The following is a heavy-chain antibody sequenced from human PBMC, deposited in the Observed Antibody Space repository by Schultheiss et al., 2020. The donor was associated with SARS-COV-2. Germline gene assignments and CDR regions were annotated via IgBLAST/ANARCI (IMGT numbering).Heavy chain of an antibody. D-gene: IGHD3-10*01. V-gene: IGHV1-8*01. J-gene: IGHJ4*02. CDR1: GYTFTSYD. Sequence: ASVKVSCKASGYTFTSYDINWVRQATGQGLEWMGWMNPNSGNTGYAQKFQGRVTMTRNTSISTAYMELSSLRSEDTAVYYCGRVWINYYGSLSLFDYWGQGTLVTVSS. CDR3: GRVWINYYGSLSLFDY. CDR2: MNPNSGNT.